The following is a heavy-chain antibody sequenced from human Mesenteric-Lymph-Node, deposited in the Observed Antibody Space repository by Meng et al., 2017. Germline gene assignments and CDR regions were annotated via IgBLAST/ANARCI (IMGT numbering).Heavy chain of an antibody. CDR1: GGSISRSDW. J-gene: IGHJ4*02. D-gene: IGHD3-22*01. CDR2: TSHSGST. V-gene: IGHV4-4*02. Sequence: HVHLQGPGPGLVKPSETLPLTCAVAGGSISRSDWWSWVRQPPGKGLEWIGETSHSGSTNYSPSLKSRVTISLDKSKNQLSLKLNSVTAADTAVYYCASSDYYRSDYWGQGTLVTVSS. CDR3: ASSDYYRSDY.